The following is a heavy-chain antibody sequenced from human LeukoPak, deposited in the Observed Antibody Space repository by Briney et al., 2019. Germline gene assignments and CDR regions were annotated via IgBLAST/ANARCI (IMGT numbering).Heavy chain of an antibody. D-gene: IGHD2-2*01. V-gene: IGHV3-11*01. CDR3: ARGCSSTSCYDNWFDP. J-gene: IGHJ5*02. CDR2: ISSSGSTI. Sequence: GGSLRLSCAASGFTFSDYYMSWIRQAPGKGLEWGSYISSSGSTIYYAHSVKGRFTISRDNAKNSLYLKMSSLRAEDTAVYYCARGCSSTSCYDNWFDPWGQGTLVTVSS. CDR1: GFTFSDYY.